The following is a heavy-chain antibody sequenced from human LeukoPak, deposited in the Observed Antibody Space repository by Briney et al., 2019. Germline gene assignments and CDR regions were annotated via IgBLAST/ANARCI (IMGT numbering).Heavy chain of an antibody. CDR3: ARLSYDYGSGTTLHFDY. D-gene: IGHD3-10*01. V-gene: IGHV3-48*01. CDR2: ISSGSSTI. CDR1: GFTFSSYN. J-gene: IGHJ4*02. Sequence: GGSLRPSCAASGFTFSSYNMNWVRQAPGKGLEWVAYISSGSSTIHYADSVRGRFTISRDNVKNSLYLQMNSLRAEDTAVYYCARLSYDYGSGTTLHFDYWGQGTLVTVSS.